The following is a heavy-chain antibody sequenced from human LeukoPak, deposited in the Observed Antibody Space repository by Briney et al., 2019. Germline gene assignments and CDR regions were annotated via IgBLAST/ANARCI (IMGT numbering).Heavy chain of an antibody. Sequence: GGSLRLSCAASGFTFSTYSMNWVRQAPGKGLEWVSSISSSSTYIYYADSVKGRFTISRDNAKNSLYLQMNSLRAEDTAVYYCARVGAYCSSTSCYHYFDYWGQGTLVTVSS. CDR2: ISSSSTYI. V-gene: IGHV3-21*01. D-gene: IGHD2-2*01. CDR3: ARVGAYCSSTSCYHYFDY. J-gene: IGHJ4*02. CDR1: GFTFSTYS.